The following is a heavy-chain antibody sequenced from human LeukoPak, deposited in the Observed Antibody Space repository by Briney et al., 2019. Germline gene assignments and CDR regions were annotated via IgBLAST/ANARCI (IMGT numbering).Heavy chain of an antibody. D-gene: IGHD3-22*01. J-gene: IGHJ4*02. V-gene: IGHV4-61*02. CDR2: IYTSGST. Sequence: PSQTLSLTCTVSGDSIGSGSSYWNWIRQPAGKRLEWIGRIYTSGSTNYNPSLKSRVTLSVDTSKSQFSLKLNSVTAADTAVYYCAREETVNSPFDYWGQGSLVTVSS. CDR1: GDSIGSGSSY. CDR3: AREETVNSPFDY.